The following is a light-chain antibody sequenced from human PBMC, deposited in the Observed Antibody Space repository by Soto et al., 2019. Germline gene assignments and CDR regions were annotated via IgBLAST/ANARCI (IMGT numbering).Light chain of an antibody. J-gene: IGLJ2*01. Sequence: QSVLTQPRSVSGSPGQSVTISCTGTRSDVGAYNYVSWYQQYPGKAPKLMIYDVSKRPSGVPDRFSGSKSGNTASLTISGRQAEDEADYYCCSYAGSYTHVVFGGGTKLTVL. CDR3: CSYAGSYTHVV. CDR2: DVS. V-gene: IGLV2-11*01. CDR1: RSDVGAYNY.